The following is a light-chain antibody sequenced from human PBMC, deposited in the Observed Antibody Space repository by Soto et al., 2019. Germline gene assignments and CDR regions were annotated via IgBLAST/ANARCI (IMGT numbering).Light chain of an antibody. V-gene: IGKV1-5*03. J-gene: IGKJ1*01. CDR3: QHYNSYSEA. Sequence: IQMAPSPPTLSASVGDRVTNTFRASQTISSWLAWYQQKPGKAPKLLIYKASTLKSGVPSRFSGSGSGTEFTLTISSLQPDDFATYYCQHYNSYSEAFGQGTKVDIK. CDR2: KAS. CDR1: QTISSW.